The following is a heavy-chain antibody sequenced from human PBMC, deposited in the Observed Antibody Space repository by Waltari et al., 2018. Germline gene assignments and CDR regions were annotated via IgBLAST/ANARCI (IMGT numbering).Heavy chain of an antibody. CDR1: GGSFSGYY. D-gene: IGHD2-21*02. CDR2: ISHSGTT. J-gene: IGHJ3*02. CDR3: ARQEIIVEVTGDGCDI. Sequence: QVQLQQWGAGLLKPSETLSLTCAVYGGSFSGYYWSWIRQPPGTGLEWIGEISHSGTTNPNPSLKSRVTISLDTSKNQFSLKLSSVTAADTAVYYCARQEIIVEVTGDGCDIWGQGTMVTVSS. V-gene: IGHV4-34*01.